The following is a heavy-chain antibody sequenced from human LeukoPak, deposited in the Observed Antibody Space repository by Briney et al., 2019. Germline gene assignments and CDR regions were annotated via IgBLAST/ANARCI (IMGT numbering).Heavy chain of an antibody. CDR2: IKQDGSEK. CDR1: VFTLCSYF. D-gene: IGHD3-3*01. V-gene: IGHV3-7*04. CDR3: VGGLGFLLES. J-gene: IGHJ4*02. Sequence: GGSLRLSCADSVFTLCSYFIASVPQAPGQGLEWVANIKQDGSEKYYVGSVKGRFTISRDNAKNSLYLQLNSLRVEDTAVYFCVGGLGFLLESWGQGTLVTVSS.